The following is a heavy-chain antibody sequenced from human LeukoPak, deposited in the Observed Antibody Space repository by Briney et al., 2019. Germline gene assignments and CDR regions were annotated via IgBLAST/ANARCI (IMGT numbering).Heavy chain of an antibody. CDR2: ISHEGSNK. CDR3: AKESPTGGAAADY. Sequence: GAPRILSSAASGFTFSSYAMSCVHQAPGRLQGVAAIISHEGSNKYYADSVKGRFTISRDNSKNTLYLQMNSLRAEDTAVYYCAKESPTGGAAADYWGQGTLVTVSS. J-gene: IGHJ4*02. V-gene: IGHV3-30*18. D-gene: IGHD3-16*01. CDR1: GFTFSSYA.